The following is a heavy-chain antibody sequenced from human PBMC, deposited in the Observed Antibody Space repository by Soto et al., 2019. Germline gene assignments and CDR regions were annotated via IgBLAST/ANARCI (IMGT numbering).Heavy chain of an antibody. V-gene: IGHV3-48*01. J-gene: IGHJ5*02. D-gene: IGHD6-19*01. CDR2: ISSSSSTI. Sequence: PGGSLRLSCAASGFTFSSYSMNWVRQAPGKGLEWVSYISSSSSTIYYADSVKGRFTISRDNAKNSLYLQMNSLRAEDTAVYYCARETQWLNWFDPRGQGTLVTVPS. CDR1: GFTFSSYS. CDR3: ARETQWLNWFDP.